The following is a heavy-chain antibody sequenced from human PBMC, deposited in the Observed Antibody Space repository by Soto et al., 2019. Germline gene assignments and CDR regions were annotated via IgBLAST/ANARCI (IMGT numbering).Heavy chain of an antibody. CDR2: INHSGST. CDR1: GGSFSGYY. CDR3: ARGRGGRSGYDYGDLGY. D-gene: IGHD5-12*01. Sequence: QVQLQQWGAGLLKPSETLSLTCAVYGGSFSGYYWSWIRQPPGKGLEWIGEINHSGSTNYNPSLKSRVTISVDTSKNQFSLKLSSVTAADTAVYYCARGRGGRSGYDYGDLGYWGQGTLVTVSS. J-gene: IGHJ4*02. V-gene: IGHV4-34*01.